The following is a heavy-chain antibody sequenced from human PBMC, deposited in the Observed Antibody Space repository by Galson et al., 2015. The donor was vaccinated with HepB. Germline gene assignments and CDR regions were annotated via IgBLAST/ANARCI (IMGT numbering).Heavy chain of an antibody. CDR3: ARGRITMNSRAFDY. Sequence: SETLSLTCAVYGGSFSGYYWSWIRQPPGKGLEWIGEINHSGSTNYNPSLKSRVTISVDTSKNQFSLKLSSVTAADTAVYYCARGRITMNSRAFDYWGQGTLVTVSS. CDR1: GGSFSGYY. CDR2: INHSGST. J-gene: IGHJ4*02. V-gene: IGHV4-34*01. D-gene: IGHD3-22*01.